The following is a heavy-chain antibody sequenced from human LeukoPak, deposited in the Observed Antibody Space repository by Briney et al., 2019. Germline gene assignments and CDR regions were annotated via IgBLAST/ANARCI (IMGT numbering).Heavy chain of an antibody. D-gene: IGHD2-15*01. CDR1: GFTFSSYS. CDR2: ISYDGSNK. J-gene: IGHJ3*02. Sequence: GGSLRLSCAASGFTFSSYSMNWVRQAPGKGLEWVAVISYDGSNKYYADSVKGRFTISRDNSKNTLYLQMNSLRAEDTAVYYCARGKGRDSGAFDIWGQGTMVTVSS. V-gene: IGHV3-30*03. CDR3: ARGKGRDSGAFDI.